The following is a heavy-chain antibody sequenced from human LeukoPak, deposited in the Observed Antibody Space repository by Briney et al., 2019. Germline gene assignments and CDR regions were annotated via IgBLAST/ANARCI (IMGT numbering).Heavy chain of an antibody. CDR1: GFTFSNAW. V-gene: IGHV3-15*01. J-gene: IGHJ4*02. CDR2: IKSKTDGGTT. CDR3: TTEDDFWSGYFRATYYFDY. D-gene: IGHD3-3*01. Sequence: GGSLRLSCAASGFTFSNAWMSWVRQAPGKGLEWVGRIKSKTDGGTTDYAAPVKGRFTISRDDSKNTLYLQMNSLKTEDTAVYYCTTEDDFWSGYFRATYYFDYWGQGTLVTVSS.